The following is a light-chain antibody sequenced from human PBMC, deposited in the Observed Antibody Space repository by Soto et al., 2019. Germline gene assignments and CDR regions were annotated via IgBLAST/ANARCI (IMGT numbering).Light chain of an antibody. CDR1: SSNIGAGYD. CDR3: QSYDSSLSGYV. Sequence: QSVLTQPPSVSGAPGQRVTISCTGSSSNIGAGYDVHWYQQHPGTAPKRLIYGNSNRPSGVPDRFSGSKSGTSASLAITGLQAEDEADYYCQSYDSSLSGYVFGTGTKLTVL. V-gene: IGLV1-40*01. J-gene: IGLJ1*01. CDR2: GNS.